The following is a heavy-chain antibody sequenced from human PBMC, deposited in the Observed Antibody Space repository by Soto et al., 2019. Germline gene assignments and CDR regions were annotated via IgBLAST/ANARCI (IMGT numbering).Heavy chain of an antibody. J-gene: IGHJ4*02. CDR2: ISAYNGNT. CDR3: ARDVDYGGQRGSQDY. V-gene: IGHV1-18*01. Sequence: QVQLVQSGAEVKKPGASVKVSCKASGYTFTSYGISWVRQAPGQGLEWMGWISAYNGNTNYAQKLQGRVTMTTDTSTSTADMELRSLRADDTAVYYCARDVDYGGQRGSQDYWGQGTLVTVSS. D-gene: IGHD4-17*01. CDR1: GYTFTSYG.